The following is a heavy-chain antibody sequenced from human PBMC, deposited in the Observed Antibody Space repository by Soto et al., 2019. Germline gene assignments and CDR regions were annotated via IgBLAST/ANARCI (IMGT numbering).Heavy chain of an antibody. Sequence: DVQLLESGGGLVQPGGSLRLSCAASGFTFSSYAMSWVRQAPGKGLAWVSSLTGSGGSTYYADSVKGRFTISRDNSRDTLYLQMNSLRAEDTAVYYCAGGGTSANYAFDIWGQGTLVTVSS. CDR3: AGGGTSANYAFDI. D-gene: IGHD2-8*02. CDR1: GFTFSSYA. J-gene: IGHJ3*02. V-gene: IGHV3-23*01. CDR2: LTGSGGST.